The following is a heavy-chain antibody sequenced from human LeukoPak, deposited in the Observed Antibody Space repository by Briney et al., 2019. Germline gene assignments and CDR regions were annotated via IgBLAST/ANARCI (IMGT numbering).Heavy chain of an antibody. D-gene: IGHD6-19*01. CDR3: ASQGAVAGRGAVDY. J-gene: IGHJ4*02. CDR1: GGSISSSSYY. CDR2: IYYSGST. Sequence: SSETLSLTCTVSGGSISSSSYYWGWIRQPPGKGLEWIGSIYYSGSTYYNPSLKSRVTISVDTSKNQFSLKLNSVTAADTTIYYCASQGAVAGRGAVDYWGQGTLVTVSS. V-gene: IGHV4-39*01.